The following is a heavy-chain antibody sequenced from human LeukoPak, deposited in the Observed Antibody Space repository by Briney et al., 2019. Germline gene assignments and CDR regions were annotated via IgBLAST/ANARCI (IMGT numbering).Heavy chain of an antibody. D-gene: IGHD3-22*01. CDR2: IYSDGST. V-gene: IGHV3-66*01. Sequence: GGSLRLSCAASGLTVSTNYMSWVRQAPGKGLEWVSIIYSDGSTYYADSVKGRFTISRDNSKNTLYLQMNSLRAEDTAVYYCARDRYYYDSSGYRTYYFDYWGQGTLVTVSS. CDR1: GLTVSTNY. CDR3: ARDRYYYDSSGYRTYYFDY. J-gene: IGHJ4*02.